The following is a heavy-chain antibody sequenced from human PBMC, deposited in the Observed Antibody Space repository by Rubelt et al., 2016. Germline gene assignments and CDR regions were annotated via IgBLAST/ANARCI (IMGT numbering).Heavy chain of an antibody. Sequence: RSLRLSCAASGFTFSDYAMHWVRQAPGKGLEWVAVISFDGSNGYYADSVKGRFTISRDSSKNTLYLQMNSLKIEDTAVYYCARRLRGSSWGIVDYWGQGTLVTVSS. V-gene: IGHV3-30*04. CDR1: GFTFSDYA. CDR2: ISFDGSNG. J-gene: IGHJ4*02. CDR3: ARRLRGSSWGIVDY. D-gene: IGHD6-13*01.